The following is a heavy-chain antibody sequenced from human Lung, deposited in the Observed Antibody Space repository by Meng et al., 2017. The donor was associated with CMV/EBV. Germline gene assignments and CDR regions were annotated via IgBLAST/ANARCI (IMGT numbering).Heavy chain of an antibody. CDR2: ISGSGGST. Sequence: EXXKISXVASGLTFSSHPMTWVRQAPGKGLEWVSSISGSGGSTYSADSVQGRFTISRGNSKNTLYLQMRALRDEDTALYYCARGGPVAGKIWFDRWGQGTLVTVSS. J-gene: IGHJ5*02. V-gene: IGHV3-23*01. CDR3: ARGGPVAGKIWFDR. D-gene: IGHD6-19*01. CDR1: GLTFSSHP.